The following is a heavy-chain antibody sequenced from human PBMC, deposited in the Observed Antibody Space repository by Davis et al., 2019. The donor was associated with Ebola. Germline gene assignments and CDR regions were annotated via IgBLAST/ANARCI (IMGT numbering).Heavy chain of an antibody. CDR1: GGSISSSNYF. CDR2: VSYNGGNT. V-gene: IGHV4-61*01. D-gene: IGHD4-23*01. Sequence: MPSETLSLTCSVSGGSISSSNYFWNWIRQPPGKGLEWIGYVSYNGGNTNYNPSLKSRVALSVDTSMNHFSLILTSVIAADTAVYYCARSSLASPLYGGQYVYNGIDVWGHGTTVTVSS. J-gene: IGHJ6*02. CDR3: ARSSLASPLYGGQYVYNGIDV.